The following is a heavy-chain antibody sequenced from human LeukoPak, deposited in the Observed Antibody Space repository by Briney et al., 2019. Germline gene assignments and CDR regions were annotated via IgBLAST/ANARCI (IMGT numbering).Heavy chain of an antibody. V-gene: IGHV4-34*01. CDR1: GGSFSGYY. D-gene: IGHD3-3*01. CDR2: INHSGST. Sequence: SETLSLTCAVYGGSFSGYYWSWIRQPPGKGLEWIGEINHSGSTNYNPSLKSRVTISVDTSKNQFSLKLSSVTAADTAVYYCARVRQKFRFPPRAKRRESGDSFDYWGQGTLVTVS. J-gene: IGHJ4*02. CDR3: ARVRQKFRFPPRAKRRESGDSFDY.